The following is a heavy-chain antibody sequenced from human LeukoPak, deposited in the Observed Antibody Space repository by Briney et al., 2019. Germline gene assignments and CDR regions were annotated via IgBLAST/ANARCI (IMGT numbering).Heavy chain of an antibody. V-gene: IGHV3-9*03. CDR2: ISWNSGSI. D-gene: IGHD3-9*01. CDR1: GFTFDDYA. J-gene: IGHJ3*02. CDR3: AKGVYDILTGSAFDI. Sequence: GGSLRLSCAASGFTFDDYAMHWVRQAPGKGLEWVSGISWNSGSIGYADSVKGRFTISRDNAKNSLYLQMNSLRAEDMAFYYCAKGVYDILTGSAFDIWGQGTMVTVSS.